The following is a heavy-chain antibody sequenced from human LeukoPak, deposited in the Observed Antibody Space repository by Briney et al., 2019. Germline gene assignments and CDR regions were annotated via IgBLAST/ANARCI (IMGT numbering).Heavy chain of an antibody. Sequence: SETLSLTCTVSGGSISSSGYYWGWIRQPPGKGLEWIGSIYYSGSSYYNPSLKTRVTISIDTSKNQFSLKLTSVTAADTAIFYCASGYFVHTFDFWGQGTLGTVSS. D-gene: IGHD2-2*03. CDR3: ASGYFVHTFDF. CDR1: GGSISSSGYY. J-gene: IGHJ4*02. CDR2: IYYSGSS. V-gene: IGHV4-39*01.